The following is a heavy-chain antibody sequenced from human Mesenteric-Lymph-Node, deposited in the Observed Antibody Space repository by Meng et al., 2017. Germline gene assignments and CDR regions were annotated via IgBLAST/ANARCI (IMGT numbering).Heavy chain of an antibody. CDR3: ARDEID. CDR1: GKTFTSYK. Sequence: QGQSVTAEAEGKEAGASVGGSCKASGKTFTSYKIHWVRQAPGQRFELMAWINTGSGDTQFSQKFQDRVTLTGDISTFTAYMDLSSLTSDDTAVYYCARDEIDWGQGTLVTVSS. CDR2: INTGSGDT. V-gene: IGHV1-3*04. D-gene: IGHD2-21*01. J-gene: IGHJ4*02.